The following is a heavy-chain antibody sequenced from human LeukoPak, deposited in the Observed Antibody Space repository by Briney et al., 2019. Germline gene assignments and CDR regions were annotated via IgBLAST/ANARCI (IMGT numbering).Heavy chain of an antibody. CDR2: KQDGGEK. CDR3: GRLRARQSLEY. V-gene: IGHV3-7*01. Sequence: KQDGGEKYYLDSVKGLFPVSTDNAKNSLYLQMNSLIAENTAVYYSGRLRARQSLEYWGQGTLVTVSS. J-gene: IGHJ4*02.